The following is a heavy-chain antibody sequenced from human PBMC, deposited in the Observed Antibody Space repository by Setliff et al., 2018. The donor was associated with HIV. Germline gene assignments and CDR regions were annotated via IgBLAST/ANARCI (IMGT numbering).Heavy chain of an antibody. CDR1: GDTFNSYA. CDR2: VIPIFGTA. Sequence: SVKVSCKASGDTFNSYAVSWVRPAPGQGLEWMGGVIPIFGTANYAQKFQGRVTITADESTSTAYMELSSLRAEDTAGYYCAKGGYYDSTGYYYYYLYYLDEWGKGTTVTVSS. D-gene: IGHD3-22*01. J-gene: IGHJ6*03. V-gene: IGHV1-69*13. CDR3: AKGGYYDSTGYYYYYLYYLDE.